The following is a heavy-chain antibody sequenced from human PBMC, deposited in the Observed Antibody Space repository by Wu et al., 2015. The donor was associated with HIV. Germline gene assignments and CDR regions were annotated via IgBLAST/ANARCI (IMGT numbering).Heavy chain of an antibody. J-gene: IGHJ4*02. CDR3: ATEAGVPARYYFDN. CDR2: ITPVFGTT. V-gene: IGHV1-69*12. CDR1: GGTFSRSV. D-gene: IGHD2-2*01. Sequence: QVQLEQSGTEVKKPGSSVKVSCRASGGTFSRSVISWVRQAPGQGLEWVGGITPVFGTTNYAEKFQGRVTITADESASTAYMELRSLRSEDTAVFYCATEAGVPARYYFDNWGQGSLVTVSS.